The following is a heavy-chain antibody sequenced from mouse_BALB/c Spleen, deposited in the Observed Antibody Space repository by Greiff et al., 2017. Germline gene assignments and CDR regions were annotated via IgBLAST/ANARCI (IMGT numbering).Heavy chain of an antibody. J-gene: IGHJ3*01. V-gene: IGHV1-5*01. Sequence: EVQLQQSGTVLARPGASVKMSCKASGYTFTSYWMHWVKQRPGQGLEWIGAIYPGNSDTSYNQKFKGKAKLTAVTSTSTAYMELSSLTNEDSAVYYCTTGVYDGYPPFAYWGQGTLVTVSA. CDR2: IYPGNSDT. CDR1: GYTFTSYW. D-gene: IGHD2-3*01. CDR3: TTGVYDGYPPFAY.